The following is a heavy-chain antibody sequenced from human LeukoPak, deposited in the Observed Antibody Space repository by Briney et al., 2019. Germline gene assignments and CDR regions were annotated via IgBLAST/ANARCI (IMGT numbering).Heavy chain of an antibody. Sequence: GASVKVSCKVSGYTLTELSMHWVRQAPGQGLEWMGWISAYNGNTNYAQKLQGRVTMTTDTSTSTAYMELRSLRSDDTAVYYCATYSSSWYDRSFDYWGQGTLVTVSS. D-gene: IGHD6-13*01. CDR3: ATYSSSWYDRSFDY. CDR2: ISAYNGNT. J-gene: IGHJ4*02. CDR1: GYTLTELS. V-gene: IGHV1-18*01.